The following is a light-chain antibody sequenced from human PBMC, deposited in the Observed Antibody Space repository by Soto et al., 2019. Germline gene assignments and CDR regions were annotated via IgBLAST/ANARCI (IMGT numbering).Light chain of an antibody. CDR1: QSVSSN. CDR3: QQYGNSPWT. Sequence: IRQSPATLSVSPGERVTLSFGASQSVSSNLAWYQHKLGQAPRLLIYGASNRATGIPDRFSGSGSGTDFTLTISRLEPEDFAVYYCQQYGNSPWTFGQGTKVHIK. V-gene: IGKV3-20*01. J-gene: IGKJ1*01. CDR2: GAS.